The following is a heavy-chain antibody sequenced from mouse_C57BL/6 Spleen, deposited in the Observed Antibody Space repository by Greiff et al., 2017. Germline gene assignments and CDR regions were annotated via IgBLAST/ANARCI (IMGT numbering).Heavy chain of an antibody. Sequence: EVNVVESGGGLVQPGGSLSLSCAASGFTFTDYYMSWVRQPPGKALEWLGFIRNKANGYTTEYSASVKGRFTISRDNSQSILYLQMNALRAEDSATYYCARYGGTGSYFDYWGQGTTLTVSS. J-gene: IGHJ2*01. V-gene: IGHV7-3*01. CDR2: IRNKANGYTT. D-gene: IGHD4-1*01. CDR3: ARYGGTGSYFDY. CDR1: GFTFTDYY.